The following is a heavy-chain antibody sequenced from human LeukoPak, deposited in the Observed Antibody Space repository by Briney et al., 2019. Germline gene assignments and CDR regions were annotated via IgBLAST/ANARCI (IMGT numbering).Heavy chain of an antibody. D-gene: IGHD3-22*01. J-gene: IGHJ3*02. V-gene: IGHV1-2*06. CDR3: ARPHYESSGLYVDAFDI. CDR1: GYTLTAYY. Sequence: ASVKVSCKASGYTLTAYYLHWVRQAPGQGLEWMGQINPNSGGTTYAQKFQGRVTMTRDTSIGTAYMELSSLRSDDTAVYYCARPHYESSGLYVDAFDIWGQGTMVTVSS. CDR2: INPNSGGT.